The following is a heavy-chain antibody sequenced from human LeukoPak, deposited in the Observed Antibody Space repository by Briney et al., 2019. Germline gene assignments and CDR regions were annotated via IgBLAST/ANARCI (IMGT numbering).Heavy chain of an antibody. CDR2: ISGSGTTI. D-gene: IGHD2-2*01. CDR1: GFMFSSYE. Sequence: GGSLRLSCAASGFMFSSYEMNWVRQAPGKGLEWVSYISGSGTTIYYADSVKGRFTISRDNSKNTLYLQMNSLRAEDTAVYYCAKAPARYYCSSTSCYPFDYWGQGTLVTVSS. J-gene: IGHJ4*02. CDR3: AKAPARYYCSSTSCYPFDY. V-gene: IGHV3-48*03.